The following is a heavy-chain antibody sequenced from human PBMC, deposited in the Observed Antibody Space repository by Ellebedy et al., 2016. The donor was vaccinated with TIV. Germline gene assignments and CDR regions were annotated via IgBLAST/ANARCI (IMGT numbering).Heavy chain of an antibody. CDR3: ASQAWYPDAFDI. CDR1: GYTFTGYY. J-gene: IGHJ3*02. D-gene: IGHD2-15*01. V-gene: IGHV1-8*02. Sequence: ASVKVSCXASGYTFTGYYMHWVRQAPGQGLEWMGWINPNSGNTGYAQKFQGRVTMTRNTSISTAYMELSSLRSEDTAVYYCASQAWYPDAFDIWGQGTMVTVSS. CDR2: INPNSGNT.